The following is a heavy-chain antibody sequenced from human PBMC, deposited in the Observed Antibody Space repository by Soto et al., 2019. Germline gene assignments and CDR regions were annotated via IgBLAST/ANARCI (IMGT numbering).Heavy chain of an antibody. CDR2: LSGSGSP. V-gene: IGHV3-23*01. D-gene: IGHD4-17*01. CDR1: GFTFSSYA. CDR3: AKATVTTRGAFDI. Sequence: EVQLLESGGGLVQPGESLRLSCAASGFTFSSYAMSWVRQAPGKGLEWVSALSGSGSPYYADSVKGRFTISRDNSKNTLFLQMNSLRADDTAVYYCAKATVTTRGAFDIWGQGTMVTVSS. J-gene: IGHJ3*02.